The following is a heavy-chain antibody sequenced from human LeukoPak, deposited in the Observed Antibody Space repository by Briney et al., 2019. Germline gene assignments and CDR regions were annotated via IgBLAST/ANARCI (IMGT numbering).Heavy chain of an antibody. CDR3: ARDFMPARAFDI. Sequence: GSLRLSCAASGFTFSSYALHWVRQAPGKGLEWVAAISYDGVNKFYANSVKGRFTISRDNSKNTLYLQMNSLRAEDTAVYYCARDFMPARAFDIWGQGTMVTVSS. J-gene: IGHJ3*02. CDR2: ISYDGVNK. D-gene: IGHD6-6*01. V-gene: IGHV3-30*14. CDR1: GFTFSSYA.